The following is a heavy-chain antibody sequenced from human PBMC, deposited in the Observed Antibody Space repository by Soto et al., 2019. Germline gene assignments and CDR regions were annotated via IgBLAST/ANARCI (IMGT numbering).Heavy chain of an antibody. CDR1: GFSLNTRDVG. Sequence: QITLNESGPALVKPTQTLTLTCTFSGFSLNTRDVGVGWIRQPPGKALEWLGVVYWDDDKTYRPSLKRRLTKTKDSHKSKVVLRTTKMDPVDTAADDSSHCMGGGDSFWGQGNLVTVS. J-gene: IGHJ4*02. D-gene: IGHD2-8*01. CDR2: VYWDDDK. V-gene: IGHV2-5*02. CDR3: SHCMGGGDSF.